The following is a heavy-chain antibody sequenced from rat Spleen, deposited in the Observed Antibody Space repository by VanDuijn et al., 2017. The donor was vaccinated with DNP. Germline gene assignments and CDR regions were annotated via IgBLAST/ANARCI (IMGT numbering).Heavy chain of an antibody. V-gene: IGHV5-58*01. CDR2: ITSSGGTT. J-gene: IGHJ4*01. Sequence: EVQLVETGGGLVQPGRSLKLSCVASGFTFSSFWMFWIRQVPGKGLDWVASITSSGGTTYYPDSVKGRFTISRDNAKNTLYLQMNSLRSEDMATYYCARGILRLHAMDAWGQGTSVTVSS. D-gene: IGHD1-6*01. CDR3: ARGILRLHAMDA. CDR1: GFTFSSFW.